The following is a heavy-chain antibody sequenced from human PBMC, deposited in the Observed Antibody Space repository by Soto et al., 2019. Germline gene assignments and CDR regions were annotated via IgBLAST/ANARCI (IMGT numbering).Heavy chain of an antibody. D-gene: IGHD6-19*01. CDR1: GFTFNSYA. Sequence: PGGSLRLSCEASGFTFNSYAMSWVRQTPGTGLKWVSGISGGGGNTYYADSVTGRFTISRDNSRNTLYLQMDSLRAADTAIYYCAKDRGAGGRFSGIAVAGIPSWGQGTLVTVSS. V-gene: IGHV3-23*01. CDR3: AKDRGAGGRFSGIAVAGIPS. CDR2: ISGGGGNT. J-gene: IGHJ5*02.